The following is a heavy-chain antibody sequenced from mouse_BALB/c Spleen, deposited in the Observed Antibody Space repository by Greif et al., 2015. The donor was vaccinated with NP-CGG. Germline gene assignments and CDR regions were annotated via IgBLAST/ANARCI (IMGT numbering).Heavy chain of an antibody. V-gene: IGHV1-55*01. Sequence: VKLVESGAELVKPGASVKMSCKASGYTFTSYWINWVKQRPGQGLEWIGDIYPGRGITNYNEKFKSKATLTLDTSSSTAYMQLSSLTSEVSAVYYCSRLWDDYAMDYWGQGTSVTVSS. D-gene: IGHD4-1*01. CDR1: GYTFTSYW. CDR3: SRLWDDYAMDY. CDR2: IYPGRGIT. J-gene: IGHJ4*01.